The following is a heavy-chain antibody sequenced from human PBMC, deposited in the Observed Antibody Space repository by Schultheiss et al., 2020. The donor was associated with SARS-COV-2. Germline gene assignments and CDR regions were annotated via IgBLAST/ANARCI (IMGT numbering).Heavy chain of an antibody. CDR1: GFTFSSYA. CDR3: AKDLGSSNWFDP. V-gene: IGHV3-23*01. D-gene: IGHD6-25*01. CDR2: ISGSGGST. J-gene: IGHJ5*02. Sequence: GGSLRLSCAASGFTFSSYAMSWVRQAPGKGLEWVSAISGSGGSTYYADSVKGRFTISRDDSKNTLSLQMNSLRAEDTAVYYCAKDLGSSNWFDPWGQGTLVTVSS.